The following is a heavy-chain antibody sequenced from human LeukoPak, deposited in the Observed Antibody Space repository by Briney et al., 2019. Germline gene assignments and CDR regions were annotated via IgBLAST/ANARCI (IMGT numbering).Heavy chain of an antibody. Sequence: KPSETLSLTCTVSGGSISSSSYYWGWIRQPPGKGLEWIGSIYYSGSTYYNPSLKSRVTISVDTSKNQFSLKLSSVTAADTAVYYCARDRGRWWEPQFYWGQGTLVTVSS. J-gene: IGHJ4*02. D-gene: IGHD1-26*01. V-gene: IGHV4-39*02. CDR2: IYYSGST. CDR3: ARDRGRWWEPQFY. CDR1: GGSISSSSYY.